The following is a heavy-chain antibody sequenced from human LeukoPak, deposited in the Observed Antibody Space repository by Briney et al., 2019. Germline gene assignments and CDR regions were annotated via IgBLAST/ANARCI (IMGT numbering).Heavy chain of an antibody. CDR1: GYTFTSYY. J-gene: IGHJ5*02. CDR2: INPSSGST. D-gene: IGHD6-6*01. Sequence: ASVKVSCKASGYTFTSYYMHWVRQAPGQGLEWMGIINPSSGSTSYAQKFQGRVTMTRDMSTSTVYMELSSLRSEDTAVYYCARRISAARPFRFWFDPWGQGTLVTVSS. V-gene: IGHV1-46*01. CDR3: ARRISAARPFRFWFDP.